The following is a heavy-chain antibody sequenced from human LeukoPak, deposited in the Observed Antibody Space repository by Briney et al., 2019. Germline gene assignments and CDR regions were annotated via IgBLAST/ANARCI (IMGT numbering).Heavy chain of an antibody. V-gene: IGHV1-69*05. Sequence: GASVEVSCKASGGTFSSYAISWVRQAPGQGLEWMGGIIPIFGTANYAQKFQGRVTITTDKSTSTAYMELSSLRSEDTAVYYCARDRRVGAISGDAFDIWGQGTMVTVSS. D-gene: IGHD1-26*01. CDR2: IIPIFGTA. J-gene: IGHJ3*02. CDR3: ARDRRVGAISGDAFDI. CDR1: GGTFSSYA.